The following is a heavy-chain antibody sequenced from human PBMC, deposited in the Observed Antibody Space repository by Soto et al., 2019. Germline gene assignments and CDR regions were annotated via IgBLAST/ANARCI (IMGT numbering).Heavy chain of an antibody. CDR1: GYTCTSYD. D-gene: IGHD1-26*01. J-gene: IGHJ2*01. CDR3: VKNRGAGSLSNWSFAS. V-gene: IGHV1-8*01. Sequence: ASVKVSCKASGYTCTSYDINWVRQATGQGLEWMGWMNPNSGNTGYAQKFQGRVTMTRNTSISTAYMELSSLRSEDTAVYYCVKNRGAGSLSNWSFASWGRGSLVTVSS. CDR2: MNPNSGNT.